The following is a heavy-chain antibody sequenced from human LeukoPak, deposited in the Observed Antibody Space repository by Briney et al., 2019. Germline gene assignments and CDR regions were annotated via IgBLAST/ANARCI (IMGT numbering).Heavy chain of an antibody. D-gene: IGHD4-17*01. V-gene: IGHV1-46*01. CDR2: INPSGGST. CDR1: GYTFTSYY. J-gene: IGHJ2*01. CDR3: ATHDYGDYVGDWYFDL. Sequence: ASVKVSCTASGYTFTSYYMHWVRQAPGQGLEWMGIINPSGGSTSYAQKFQGRVTMTRDTSTSTVYMELSSLRSEDTAVYYCATHDYGDYVGDWYFDLWGRGILVTVSS.